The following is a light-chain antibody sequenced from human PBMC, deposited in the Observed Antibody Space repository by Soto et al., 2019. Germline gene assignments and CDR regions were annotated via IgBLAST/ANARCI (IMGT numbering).Light chain of an antibody. CDR2: DVT. CDR3: SSYTSISTLV. V-gene: IGLV2-14*03. CDR1: ISDVGGFNY. J-gene: IGLJ1*01. Sequence: QSVLAQPASVSGSLGQSITISCTGTISDVGGFNYVSWYQQRPGKAPRLMIYDVTYRPSGVSSRFSGSKSGNTASLTISGLISEDEADYYCSSYTSISTLVFGTGTKVTVL.